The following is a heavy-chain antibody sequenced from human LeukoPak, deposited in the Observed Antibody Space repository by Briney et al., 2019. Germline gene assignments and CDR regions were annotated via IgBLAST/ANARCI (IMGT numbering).Heavy chain of an antibody. CDR2: ISYDGSNK. J-gene: IGHJ4*02. Sequence: GGSLRLSCAASGFTFSSYAMHWVRQAPGEGLEWVAVISYDGSNKYYADSVKGRFTISRDNSKNTLYLQMNSLRAEDTAVYYCASGDGYKGGDFDYWGQGTLVTVSS. CDR1: GFTFSSYA. V-gene: IGHV3-30-3*01. CDR3: ASGDGYKGGDFDY. D-gene: IGHD5-24*01.